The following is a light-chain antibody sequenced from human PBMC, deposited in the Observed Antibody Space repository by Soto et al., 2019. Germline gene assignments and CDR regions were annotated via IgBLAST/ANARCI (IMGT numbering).Light chain of an antibody. CDR1: SSNIGASYD. J-gene: IGLJ1*01. V-gene: IGLV1-40*01. CDR2: DNT. CDR3: GTWDSSLSAYV. Sequence: QSVLTQPPSVSGAPGQRVTISCTGSSSNIGASYDVHWYQQRPGAAPKLLIYDNTNRPSGVPDRFSGSKSGTTASLAITGLQAEDEADYYCGTWDSSLSAYVFGTGTKVTVL.